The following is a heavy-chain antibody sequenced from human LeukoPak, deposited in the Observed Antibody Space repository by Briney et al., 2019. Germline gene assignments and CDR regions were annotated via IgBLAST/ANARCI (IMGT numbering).Heavy chain of an antibody. J-gene: IGHJ6*02. CDR3: ARDLRAAVSARLRYFDWLSPDYGMDV. CDR1: GFTFSDYY. Sequence: PGGSLRLSCAASGFTFSDYYMSWIRQAPGKGLEWVSYNSSSGSTIYYADSVKGRFTISRDNAKNSLYLQMDSLRAEDTAVYYCARDLRAAVSARLRYFDWLSPDYGMDVWGQGTTVTVSS. D-gene: IGHD3-9*01. V-gene: IGHV3-11*01. CDR2: NSSSGSTI.